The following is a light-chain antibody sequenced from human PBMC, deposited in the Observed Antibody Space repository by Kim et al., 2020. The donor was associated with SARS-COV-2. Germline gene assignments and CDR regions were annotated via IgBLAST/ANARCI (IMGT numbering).Light chain of an antibody. CDR2: DAS. Sequence: LSVSPGERATLSCRASQSVSSYLAWYQQKPGQAPRLLIYDASNRATGIPARFSGSGSGTDFTLTISSLEPEDFAVYYCQQRSNWITFGQGTRLEIK. J-gene: IGKJ5*01. CDR1: QSVSSY. CDR3: QQRSNWIT. V-gene: IGKV3-11*01.